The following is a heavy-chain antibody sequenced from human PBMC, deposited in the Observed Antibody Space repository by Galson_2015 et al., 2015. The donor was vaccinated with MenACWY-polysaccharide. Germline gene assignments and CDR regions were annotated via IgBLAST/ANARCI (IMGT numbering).Heavy chain of an antibody. D-gene: IGHD4-17*01. V-gene: IGHV1-69*10. CDR2: VVPLLGTT. CDR3: GRTYGDYFYGMDV. CDR1: GGTLNNYA. Sequence: SVKVSCKASGGTLNNYAVVWVRQAPGQGLEWVGGVVPLLGTTTYAQKLQARVTITADLYTSTAYMELINLRSGDTAVYYCGRTYGDYFYGMDVWGQGTTVTVSS. J-gene: IGHJ6*02.